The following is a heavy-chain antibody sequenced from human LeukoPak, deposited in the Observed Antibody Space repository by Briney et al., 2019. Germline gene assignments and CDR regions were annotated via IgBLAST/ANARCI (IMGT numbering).Heavy chain of an antibody. J-gene: IGHJ6*03. D-gene: IGHD4-17*01. Sequence: ASVKVSCKASGYTFTSYDINWVRQAPGQGLEWMGWMNPNSGNTGYAQKFQGRVTITRNTSISTAYMELSSLRSEDTAVYYCARGATVTGLRYYYYYYMDVWGKGTTVTVSS. CDR3: ARGATVTGLRYYYYYYMDV. V-gene: IGHV1-8*03. CDR1: GYTFTSYD. CDR2: MNPNSGNT.